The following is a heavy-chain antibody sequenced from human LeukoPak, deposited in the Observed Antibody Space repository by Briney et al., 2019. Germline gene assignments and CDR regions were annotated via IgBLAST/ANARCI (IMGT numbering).Heavy chain of an antibody. J-gene: IGHJ3*01. Sequence: SETLSLTCTVSGGSISSSSYYWGWIRQPPGKGLEWIGSIYYSGNTYYNPSLKSRVTISVDTSKNQFSLKLSSVNAADTTVYYCARLFSSSWYRGAFDLWGQGTMVTVSS. CDR3: ARLFSSSWYRGAFDL. V-gene: IGHV4-39*01. CDR2: IYYSGNT. D-gene: IGHD6-13*01. CDR1: GGSISSSSYY.